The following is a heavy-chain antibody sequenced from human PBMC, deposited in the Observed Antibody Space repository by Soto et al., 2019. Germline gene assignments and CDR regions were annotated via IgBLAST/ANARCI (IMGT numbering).Heavy chain of an antibody. CDR1: GGSISDYY. CDR2: IYYGWST. V-gene: IGHV4-59*01. CDR3: ARDREYYDSSGLYFDY. D-gene: IGHD3-22*01. J-gene: IGHJ4*02. Sequence: SETLSLTCTVSGGSISDYYLSWIRQPPGKGLEWIGYIYYGWSTNYNPSLKSRVTISVDTSKNQFSLKLISVTAADTAVYYCARDREYYDSSGLYFDYWGQGTLVTVSS.